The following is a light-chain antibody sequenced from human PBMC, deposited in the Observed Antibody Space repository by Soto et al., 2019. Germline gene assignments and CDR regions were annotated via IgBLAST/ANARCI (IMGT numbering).Light chain of an antibody. CDR1: SSNIGAGYD. CDR3: QSYDSSLTGSV. CDR2: NDN. Sequence: QSVLTQPPSVSGAPGQRVTISCTGSSSNIGAGYDVHWYQQLPGTAPKLLIYNDNNRPSGVPDRFSGSKSDTSASLAITGLQAEDEADYYCQSYDSSLTGSVFGGGTKLTFL. V-gene: IGLV1-40*01. J-gene: IGLJ3*02.